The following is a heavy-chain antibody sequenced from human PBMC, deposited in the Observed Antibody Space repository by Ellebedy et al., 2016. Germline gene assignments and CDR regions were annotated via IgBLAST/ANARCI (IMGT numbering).Heavy chain of an antibody. CDR2: IYPGDSDT. D-gene: IGHD3-10*01. CDR3: ARAPRGRFGEFPLRY. Sequence: GESLKISXKGSGYSFTSYWIGWVRQMPGKGLEWMGIIYPGDSDTRYSPSFQGQVTISADKSISTAYLQWSSLKASDTAMYYCARAPRGRFGEFPLRYWGQGTLVTVSS. V-gene: IGHV5-51*01. J-gene: IGHJ4*02. CDR1: GYSFTSYW.